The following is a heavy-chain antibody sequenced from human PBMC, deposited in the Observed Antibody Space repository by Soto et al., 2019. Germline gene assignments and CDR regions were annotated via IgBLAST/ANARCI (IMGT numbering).Heavy chain of an antibody. D-gene: IGHD6-13*01. CDR3: AKDYSSSWYGGWTFYYYGMDV. Sequence: LRLSCAASGFTFSSYGMHWVRQAPGKGLEWVAVISYDGSNKYYADSVKGRFTISRDNSKNTLYLQMNSLRAEDTAAYYCAKDYSSSWYGGWTFYYYGMDVWGQGTTVTVSS. J-gene: IGHJ6*02. CDR2: ISYDGSNK. CDR1: GFTFSSYG. V-gene: IGHV3-30*18.